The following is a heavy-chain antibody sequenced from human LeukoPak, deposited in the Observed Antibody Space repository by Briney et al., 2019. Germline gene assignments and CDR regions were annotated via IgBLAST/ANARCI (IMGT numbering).Heavy chain of an antibody. CDR2: ISSSGSTI. CDR3: AELGVTMIGGV. CDR1: GFTFSSYE. D-gene: IGHD3-10*02. V-gene: IGHV3-48*03. J-gene: IGHJ6*04. Sequence: GGSLRLSCAASGFTFSSYEMNWVRQAPGKVLEWVSYISSSGSTIYYADSVKGRFTISRDNAKNSLYLQMNSLRAEDTAVYYCAELGVTMIGGVWGKGTTVTISS.